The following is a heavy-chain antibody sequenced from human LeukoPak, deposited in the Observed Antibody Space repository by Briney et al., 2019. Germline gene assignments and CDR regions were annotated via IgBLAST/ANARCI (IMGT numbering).Heavy chain of an antibody. Sequence: SETLSLTCTVNGGSFSRYYWSWIRQPPGKGLEWTGEIDHTGSTNYNPSLKSRVTMSVDTSKNQVSLKLNSVTAADTAVYYCAKPIYRSGTGGFDSWGQGTLVTVSS. V-gene: IGHV4-34*01. D-gene: IGHD3-3*01. CDR3: AKPIYRSGTGGFDS. CDR2: IDHTGST. J-gene: IGHJ4*02. CDR1: GGSFSRYY.